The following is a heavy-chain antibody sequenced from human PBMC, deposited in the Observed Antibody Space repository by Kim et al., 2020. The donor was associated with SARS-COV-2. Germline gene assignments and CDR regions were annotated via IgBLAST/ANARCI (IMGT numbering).Heavy chain of an antibody. V-gene: IGHV3-30-3*02. Sequence: GGSLRLSCAASGFSFGSYAMNWVRQAPGKGLEWVASLSYDGSNKYADSVKGRFTISRDNYKNTVYLQMNSLRPEDTAVYYCANEPRMQLWLVSFYFDFWGQGTLVTVSA. CDR2: LSYDGSNK. D-gene: IGHD5-18*01. CDR1: GFSFGSYA. CDR3: ANEPRMQLWLVSFYFDF. J-gene: IGHJ4*02.